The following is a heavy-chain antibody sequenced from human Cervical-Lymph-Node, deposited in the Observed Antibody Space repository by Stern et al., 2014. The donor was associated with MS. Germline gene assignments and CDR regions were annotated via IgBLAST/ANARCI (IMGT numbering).Heavy chain of an antibody. CDR3: ASEDRLGAQDY. V-gene: IGHV3-30*04. CDR2: ISYDGRST. CDR1: GFTFSAYT. Sequence: QVQLVESGGGVVQPGRSLRLSCAASGFTFSAYTMHWVRQAPGKGLEWVAFISYDGRSTYYADSVKGRFTVSRNNFKNTLYVQMDSLKTEDMAVYFCASEDRLGAQDYWGQGTMVTVSS. D-gene: IGHD1-26*01. J-gene: IGHJ4*02.